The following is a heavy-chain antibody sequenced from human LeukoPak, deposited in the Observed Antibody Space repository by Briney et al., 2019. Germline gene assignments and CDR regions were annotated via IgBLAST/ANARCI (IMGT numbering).Heavy chain of an antibody. J-gene: IGHJ6*04. D-gene: IGHD3-10*01. CDR1: GFTFSSYE. Sequence: GGSLRLSCAASGFTFSSYEMNWVRQAPGKGLEWVSYISSSGSTIYYADSVKGRFTISRDNAKSSLYLQMNSLRAEDTAVYYCAREPMVRGKNGMDVWGKGTTVTVSS. V-gene: IGHV3-48*03. CDR3: AREPMVRGKNGMDV. CDR2: ISSSGSTI.